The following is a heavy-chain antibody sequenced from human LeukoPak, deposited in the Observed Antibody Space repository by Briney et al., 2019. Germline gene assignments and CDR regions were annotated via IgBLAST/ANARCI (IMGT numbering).Heavy chain of an antibody. J-gene: IGHJ4*02. CDR1: GGSFSGYY. V-gene: IGHV4-34*01. CDR2: INHSGST. CDR3: VTFNYDILTGHSSRGDFDY. D-gene: IGHD3-9*01. Sequence: PSETLSLTCAVYGGSFSGYYWSWLRQPPGKGLEWIGEINHSGSTNYNPSLKSRVTISLDTSKNQFSLKLSSVTAADTAVYYCVTFNYDILTGHSSRGDFDYWGQGTLVTVSS.